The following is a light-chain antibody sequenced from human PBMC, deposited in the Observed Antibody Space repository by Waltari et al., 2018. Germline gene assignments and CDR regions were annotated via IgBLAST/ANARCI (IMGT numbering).Light chain of an antibody. J-gene: IGKJ4*01. CDR3: QQYDISPLT. V-gene: IGKV3-20*01. CDR2: GAS. Sequence: EIVLTQSPGTLSLSPGERATLSCRASQTVRTTYLAWYQQKPGQAPTSVIHGASSRATGIPDRFSGSGSGTDFSLTISSLEPEDFAVYYCQQYDISPLTFGGGTKVEIK. CDR1: QTVRTTY.